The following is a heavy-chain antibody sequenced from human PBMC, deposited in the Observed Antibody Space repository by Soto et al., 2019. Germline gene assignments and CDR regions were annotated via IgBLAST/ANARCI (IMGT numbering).Heavy chain of an antibody. CDR3: AATDYGERWLDY. D-gene: IGHD4-17*01. CDR1: GFTFSSYG. J-gene: IGHJ4*02. V-gene: IGHV3-33*01. Sequence: QVQLVESGGGVVQPGRSLRLSCAASGFTFSSYGMHWVRQAPGKGLEWVAVIWYDGSNKYYADSVKGRFTISRDNSKNTLYLQMNSLRAEDTAVYYCAATDYGERWLDYWGQGTLVTVSS. CDR2: IWYDGSNK.